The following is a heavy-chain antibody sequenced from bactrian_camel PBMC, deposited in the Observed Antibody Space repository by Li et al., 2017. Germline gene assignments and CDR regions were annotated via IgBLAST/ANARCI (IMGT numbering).Heavy chain of an antibody. Sequence: QLVESGGGSVQAGGSLRLSCTLSGYTYNSYCLGWFRQAPGKEREGIAAMDSDGSSSYKDSVRGRFTISKDNAKNTLYLQMDRLKPEDTAMYHCAIYDAYAGRCSFREDVYNYWGRGTQVTVS. CDR1: GYTYNSYC. CDR2: MDSDGSS. CDR3: AIYDAYAGRCSFREDVYNY. J-gene: IGHJ4*01. V-gene: IGHV3S55*01. D-gene: IGHD4*01.